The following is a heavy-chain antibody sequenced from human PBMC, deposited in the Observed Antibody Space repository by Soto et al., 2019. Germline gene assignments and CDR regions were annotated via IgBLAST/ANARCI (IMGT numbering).Heavy chain of an antibody. D-gene: IGHD3-3*01. CDR3: ARVAFWSGYRRPVYYFDY. V-gene: IGHV1-18*01. CDR1: GYTFTSYG. J-gene: IGHJ4*02. CDR2: ISAYNGNT. Sequence: ASVKVSCKASGYTFTSYGISWVRQAPGQGLEWMGWISAYNGNTNYAQKLQGRVTMTTDTSTSTAYMELRSLRSDDTAVYYCARVAFWSGYRRPVYYFDYWGQGTLVTVSS.